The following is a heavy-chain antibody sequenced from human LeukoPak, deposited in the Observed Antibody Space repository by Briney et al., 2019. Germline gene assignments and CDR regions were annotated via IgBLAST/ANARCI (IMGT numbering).Heavy chain of an antibody. CDR2: IKSNTDGGTI. CDR1: GFTFKNAW. J-gene: IGHJ4*02. D-gene: IGHD1-14*01. CDR3: TTDLRWYNIWYAGY. Sequence: KTGGSLRLSCAASGFTFKNAWMSWVRQAPGKGLEWLGRIKSNTDGGTIDYAAPVKGRFTISRDDSEKMLFLQMNSLITEDTAVYHCTTDLRWYNIWYAGYWGQGTLVTVSS. V-gene: IGHV3-15*01.